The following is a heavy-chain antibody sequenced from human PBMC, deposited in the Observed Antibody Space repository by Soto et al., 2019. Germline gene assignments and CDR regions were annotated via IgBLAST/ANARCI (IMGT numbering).Heavy chain of an antibody. CDR2: IYDSGST. Sequence: SETLSLTCTVSGDSISSYYWSWIRQPPGKGLEWIGYIYDSGSTNYNPSLKSRVTISLDTSKNQFSLKLNSVTAADSAVYYCARDRGYSFNDYWGQGTLVTVSS. CDR1: GDSISSYY. D-gene: IGHD5-18*01. CDR3: ARDRGYSFNDY. J-gene: IGHJ4*02. V-gene: IGHV4-59*12.